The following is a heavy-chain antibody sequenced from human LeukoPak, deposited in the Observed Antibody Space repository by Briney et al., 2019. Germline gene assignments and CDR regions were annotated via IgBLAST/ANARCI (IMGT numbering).Heavy chain of an antibody. D-gene: IGHD2-21*02. J-gene: IGHJ5*02. Sequence: PSETLSLTCTVSGGSIRSIGYYWDWIRQPPGKGLEWIASIYSNGYTYYNPSLRSRVTISADMSKNHFSLKLSSVTAADTAVYYCARRKAGDDWVDPWGQGTQVTVSS. CDR3: ARRKAGDDWVDP. CDR1: GGSIRSIGYY. CDR2: IYSNGYT. V-gene: IGHV4-39*02.